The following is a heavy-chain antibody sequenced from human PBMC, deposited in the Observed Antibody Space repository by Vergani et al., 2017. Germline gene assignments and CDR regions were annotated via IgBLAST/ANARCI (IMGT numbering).Heavy chain of an antibody. Sequence: EVQLVESGGGLVQPGGSLKLSCAASGFTFSGSAMHWVRQASGKGLEWVGRIRSKANSYATAYAASVKGRFTISRDDSKNTAYLQMNSLKTEDTAVYYCANPGVRGVLTPFDYWGQGTLVTVSS. V-gene: IGHV3-73*01. CDR2: IRSKANSYAT. J-gene: IGHJ4*02. CDR3: ANPGVRGVLTPFDY. CDR1: GFTFSGSA. D-gene: IGHD3-10*01.